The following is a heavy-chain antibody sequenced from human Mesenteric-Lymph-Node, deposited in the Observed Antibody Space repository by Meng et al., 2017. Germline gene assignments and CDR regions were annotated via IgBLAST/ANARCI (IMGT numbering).Heavy chain of an antibody. CDR2: INPNSGGT. Sequence: ASVKVSCKASGGTFSNYAISWVRQAPGQGLEWMGWINPNSGGTNYAQKFQGRVTMTRDTSITTAYMQLSRLRSDDTAVYYCARQGYYGSGSYLEYWGQGTLVTVSS. CDR1: GGTFSNYA. CDR3: ARQGYYGSGSYLEY. J-gene: IGHJ4*02. V-gene: IGHV1-2*02. D-gene: IGHD3-10*01.